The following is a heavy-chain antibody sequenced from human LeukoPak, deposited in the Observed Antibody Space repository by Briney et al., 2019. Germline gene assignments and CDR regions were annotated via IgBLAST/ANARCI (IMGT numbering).Heavy chain of an antibody. CDR1: GGTFSSSS. CDR2: INPNSGGT. J-gene: IGHJ6*03. CDR3: ARVFFYYYYMDV. V-gene: IGHV1-2*02. D-gene: IGHD2/OR15-2a*01. Sequence: ASVKVSCKASGGTFSSSSISWVRQAPGQGLEWMGWINPNSGGTNYAQKFQGRVTMTRDTSISTAYMELSRLRSDDTAVYYCARVFFYYYYMDVWGKGTTVTVSS.